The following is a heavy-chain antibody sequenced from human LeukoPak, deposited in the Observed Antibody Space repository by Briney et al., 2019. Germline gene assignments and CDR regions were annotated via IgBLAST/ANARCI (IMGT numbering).Heavy chain of an antibody. CDR3: ARHGSWSFDY. J-gene: IGHJ4*02. Sequence: GGSLRLSCAASGFTFSSHAMSWVRQAPGKGLEWVSAITSGSGSNVYYTDSRKGRFTISRDNSKNTLYLHMNSLRAEDTAVYYCARHGSWSFDYWGQGTRLTVSA. CDR1: GFTFSSHA. V-gene: IGHV3-23*01. D-gene: IGHD6-13*01. CDR2: ITSGSGSNV.